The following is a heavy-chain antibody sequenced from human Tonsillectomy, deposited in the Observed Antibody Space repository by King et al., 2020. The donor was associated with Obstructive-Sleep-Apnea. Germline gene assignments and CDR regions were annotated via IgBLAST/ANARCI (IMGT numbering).Heavy chain of an antibody. CDR1: GYTFTSYD. J-gene: IGHJ4*02. D-gene: IGHD6-13*01. CDR2: MYPNSGNT. CDR3: ARGRAAAGTVYFDH. Sequence: VQLVESGAEVKKPGASVKVSCKASGYTFTSYDINWVRQATGQGLEWMGWMYPNSGNTGFAQKFQGRVTMTRNTSLSPAYMELRSLRSEDTAVYYCARGRAAAGTVYFDHWGQGTLVTVSS. V-gene: IGHV1-8*01.